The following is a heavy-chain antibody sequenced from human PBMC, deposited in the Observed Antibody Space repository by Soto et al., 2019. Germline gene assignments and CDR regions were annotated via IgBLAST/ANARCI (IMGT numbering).Heavy chain of an antibody. V-gene: IGHV1-69*12. CDR3: ARDHDYGDAYYFDY. CDR2: IIPIFGTA. Sequence: QVQLVPSGAEVKKPGSSVKVSCKASGGTFSSYAISWVRQAPGQGLEWMGGIIPIFGTANYAQKFQGRVTITADESTSTAYMELSSLRSEDTAVYYCARDHDYGDAYYFDYWGQGTLVTVSS. CDR1: GGTFSSYA. D-gene: IGHD4-17*01. J-gene: IGHJ4*02.